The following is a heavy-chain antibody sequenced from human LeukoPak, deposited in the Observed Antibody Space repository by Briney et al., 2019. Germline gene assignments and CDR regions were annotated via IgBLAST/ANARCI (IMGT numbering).Heavy chain of an antibody. D-gene: IGHD3-22*01. CDR3: ARRDYYDSSGYYRYFDY. V-gene: IGHV3-48*02. J-gene: IGHJ4*02. CDR1: GFTFSSYS. Sequence: GGSLRLSCAASGFTFSSYSMNWVRQAPGKGLEWVSYISSGSTTIYYADSVRGRFTISRDNAKNSLYLQMNSLRDEDTAVYYCARRDYYDSSGYYRYFDYWGQGTLATVSS. CDR2: ISSGSTTI.